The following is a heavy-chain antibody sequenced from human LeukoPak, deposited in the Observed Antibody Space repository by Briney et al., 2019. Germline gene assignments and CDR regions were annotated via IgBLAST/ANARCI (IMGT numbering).Heavy chain of an antibody. D-gene: IGHD2-21*01. CDR3: ARAYS. J-gene: IGHJ5*02. CDR1: GFTFSSQW. V-gene: IGHV3-7*04. CDR2: IKEDGSKE. Sequence: PGGSLRLSCAASGFTFSSQWMSWVRQAPGKGLEWVASIKEDGSKENYEDSVKGRFTISRDNAKNSLYLQMSSLRAEDTAIYYCARAYSWGQGTRVTVSS.